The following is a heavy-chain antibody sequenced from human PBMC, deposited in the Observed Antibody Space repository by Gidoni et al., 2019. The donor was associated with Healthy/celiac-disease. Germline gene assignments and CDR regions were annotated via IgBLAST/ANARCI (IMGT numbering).Heavy chain of an antibody. D-gene: IGHD2-2*01. CDR1: GGSISSYY. Sequence: QVQLQESGPGLVKPSETLSLTCTVSGGSISSYYWSWIRQPPGKGLEWIGYIYYSGSTNYNPSLKSRVTISVDTSKNQFSLKLSSVTAADTAVYYCARARGVPAAIFDYWGQGTLVTVSS. CDR3: ARARGVPAAIFDY. J-gene: IGHJ4*02. CDR2: IYYSGST. V-gene: IGHV4-59*01.